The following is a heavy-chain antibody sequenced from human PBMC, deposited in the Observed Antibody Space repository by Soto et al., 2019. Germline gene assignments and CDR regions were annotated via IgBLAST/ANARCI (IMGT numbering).Heavy chain of an antibody. J-gene: IGHJ6*02. CDR2: IYAGDSDT. CDR1: GYSFTRYW. D-gene: IGHD3-3*01. Sequence: VESLTSCCKGSGYSFTRYWIVWVLQMPGKGLECMGIIYAGDSDTRYSPSFQGQVTISADKSISTAYLQWSSLKDSDTAMYYCARLGHPSYHDFWSEKYYGMDVWAQGTTVTVSS. V-gene: IGHV5-51*01. CDR3: ARLGHPSYHDFWSEKYYGMDV.